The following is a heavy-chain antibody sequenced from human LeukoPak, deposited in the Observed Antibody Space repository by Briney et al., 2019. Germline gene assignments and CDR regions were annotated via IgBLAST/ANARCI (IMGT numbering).Heavy chain of an antibody. CDR2: ISSHESST. D-gene: IGHD1-14*01. CDR3: TRNPDGRNWFDP. V-gene: IGHV3-74*01. Sequence: GGSLRLSCAASGFTFNHHWMHWVRQAPGEGLVWVSHISSHESSTTYADSVNGRFTISRDNRKNTLYLEMNSLRVEDTAMYYCTRNPDGRNWFDPWGQGTLVTVSS. J-gene: IGHJ5*02. CDR1: GFTFNHHW.